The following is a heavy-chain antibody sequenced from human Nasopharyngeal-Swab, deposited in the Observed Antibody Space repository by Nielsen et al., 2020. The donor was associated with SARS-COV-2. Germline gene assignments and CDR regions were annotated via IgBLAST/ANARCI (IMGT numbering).Heavy chain of an antibody. CDR1: GFTFSSYG. CDR3: ARDWFDP. CDR2: ISYDGSNK. V-gene: IGHV3-30*03. Sequence: GESLKISCAASGFTFSSYGMHWVRQAPGKGLEWVAVISYDGSNKYYADSVKGRFTISRDNAKNSLYLQMNSLRAEDTAVYYCARDWFDPWGQGTLVTVSS. J-gene: IGHJ5*02.